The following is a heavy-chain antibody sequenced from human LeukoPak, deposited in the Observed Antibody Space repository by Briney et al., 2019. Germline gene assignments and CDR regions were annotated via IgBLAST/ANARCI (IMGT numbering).Heavy chain of an antibody. CDR1: GYTFTSYD. J-gene: IGHJ4*02. D-gene: IGHD5-12*01. CDR2: MNPNSGNT. CDR3: ARGIGSGYARNY. V-gene: IGHV1-8*01. Sequence: GASVKVSCKASGYTFTSYDINWVRQATGQGLEWMGWMNPNSGNTGYAQKFQGRVTMTRSTSISTAYMVLSSLRSEDTAVYYCARGIGSGYARNYWGQGTLVTVSS.